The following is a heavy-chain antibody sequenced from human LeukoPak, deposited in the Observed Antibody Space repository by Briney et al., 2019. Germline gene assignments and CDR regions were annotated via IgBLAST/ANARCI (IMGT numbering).Heavy chain of an antibody. Sequence: GGSLRLSCAASGFTFSSYTMHWVRQAPGKGLEWVAVISYDGSDKYSADSVKGRFTISRDNSKNTLYLQMNSLRAEDTAVYYCAKDSAFYYIDVWGKGTTVIISS. V-gene: IGHV3-30*04. CDR1: GFTFSSYT. D-gene: IGHD3-10*01. J-gene: IGHJ6*03. CDR2: ISYDGSDK. CDR3: AKDSAFYYIDV.